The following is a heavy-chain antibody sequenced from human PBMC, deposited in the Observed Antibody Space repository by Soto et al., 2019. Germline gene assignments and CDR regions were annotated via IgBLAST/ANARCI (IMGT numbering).Heavy chain of an antibody. J-gene: IGHJ6*01. V-gene: IGHV1-46*01. CDR1: GSAITRYY. D-gene: IGHD6-19*01. CDR3: ARDTSGWSLNGLDV. Sequence: QVDLVQSGAEVKKPGASVTISCKASGSAITRYYIHWVRQAPGRGLEWMGIINPGGGSASYAQKFQDRVTIDKDTSTGTVYMDLRSLSTEDTAVYYCARDTSGWSLNGLDVW. CDR2: INPGGGSA.